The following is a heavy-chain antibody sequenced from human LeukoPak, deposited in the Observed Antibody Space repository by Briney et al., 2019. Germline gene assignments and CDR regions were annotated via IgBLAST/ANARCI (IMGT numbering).Heavy chain of an antibody. D-gene: IGHD6-13*01. CDR3: ARGRYSSSLYYFDY. V-gene: IGHV3-74*01. CDR1: GFTFSSYW. Sequence: PGGSLRLSCAASGFTFSSYWMHWVRQAPGKGLVWVSRINTDGSSTSYADSVKGRFTISRDNAKNTLYLQMNSLRAEDTAVYYCARGRYSSSLYYFDYWGQGTLVTVSS. J-gene: IGHJ4*02. CDR2: INTDGSST.